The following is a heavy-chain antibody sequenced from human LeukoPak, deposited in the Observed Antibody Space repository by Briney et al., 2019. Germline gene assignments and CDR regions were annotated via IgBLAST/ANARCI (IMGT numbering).Heavy chain of an antibody. D-gene: IGHD2-2*01. CDR3: ARFCGSTSWHSGYYYGIDV. J-gene: IGHJ6*02. CDR1: GDSVSSNSAA. CDR2: TYYRSKWYN. Sequence: SQTLSLTCAISGDSVSSNSAAWNWIRQSPSRGLEWLGRTYYRSKWYNDYAVSVKSRITINPDTTENQFSLDLSSVTAADTAVYYCARFCGSTSWHSGYYYGIDVWGQGTTVTVSS. V-gene: IGHV6-1*01.